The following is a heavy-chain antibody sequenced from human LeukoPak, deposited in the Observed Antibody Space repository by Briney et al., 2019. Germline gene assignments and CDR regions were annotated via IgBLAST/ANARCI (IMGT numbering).Heavy chain of an antibody. CDR3: ARVTRIIMIIVAPGESMDV. J-gene: IGHJ6*02. CDR1: GGTFSSYA. V-gene: IGHV1-69*04. D-gene: IGHD3-22*01. Sequence: ASVTVSCKASGGTFSSYAISWVRQAPGQGLEWMGRIIPILGIANYAQKFQGRVTITADKSTSTAYMELSSLRSDDTAVYYCARVTRIIMIIVAPGESMDVWGQGTTVTVSS. CDR2: IIPILGIA.